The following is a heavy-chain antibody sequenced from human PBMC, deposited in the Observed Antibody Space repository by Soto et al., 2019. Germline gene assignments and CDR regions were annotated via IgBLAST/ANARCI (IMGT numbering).Heavy chain of an antibody. J-gene: IGHJ4*02. CDR1: GFTFSSYG. Sequence: QVQLVESGGGVVQPGRSLRLSCAASGFTFSSYGMHWVRQAPGKGLEWVAVIWYDGSNKNYADSVKGRFTISSDNSKNTLYLQMNSLRAEDTAVYFCVREEQQLEQRMDYWGQGTLVTVSS. CDR2: IWYDGSNK. CDR3: VREEQQLEQRMDY. V-gene: IGHV3-33*01. D-gene: IGHD6-13*01.